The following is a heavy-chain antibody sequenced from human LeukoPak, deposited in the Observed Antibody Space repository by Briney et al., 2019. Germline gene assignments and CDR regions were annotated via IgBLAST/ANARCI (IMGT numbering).Heavy chain of an antibody. D-gene: IGHD3-22*01. V-gene: IGHV4-59*12. CDR3: ARDRQRNYYDSSGYGGY. J-gene: IGHJ4*02. CDR2: IYYSGST. CDR1: GGSISSYY. Sequence: KPSGTLSLTCTVSGGSISSYYWSWIRQPPGKGLEWIGYIYYSGSTNYNPSLKSRVTISVDTSKNQFSLKLSSVTAADTAVYYCARDRQRNYYDSSGYGGYWGQGTLVTVSS.